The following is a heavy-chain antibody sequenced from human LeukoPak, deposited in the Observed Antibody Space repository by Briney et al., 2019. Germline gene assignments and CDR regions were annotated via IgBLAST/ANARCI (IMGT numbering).Heavy chain of an antibody. CDR1: GGSISSYY. D-gene: IGHD1-26*01. Sequence: SETLFLTCTVSGGSISSYYWSWIRQPPGKGLEWIGYIYYSGSTNYNPSLKSRVTISVDTSKNQFSLKLSSVTAADTAVYYCARRSYSGSYNYWGQGTLVTVSS. J-gene: IGHJ4*02. V-gene: IGHV4-59*08. CDR2: IYYSGST. CDR3: ARRSYSGSYNY.